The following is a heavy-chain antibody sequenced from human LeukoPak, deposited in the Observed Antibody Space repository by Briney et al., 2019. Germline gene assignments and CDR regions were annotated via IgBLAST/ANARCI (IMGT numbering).Heavy chain of an antibody. CDR1: GYTFTSYD. V-gene: IGHV1-8*01. CDR3: ARGRSWFGDSYYYYYYMDV. CDR2: MNPNSGNT. Sequence: ASVKVSCKASGYTFTSYDINWVRQATGQGLEWMGWMNPNSGNTGYAQKFQGRVTTTRNTSISTAYMELSSLRSEDTAVYYCARGRSWFGDSYYYYYYMDVWGKGTTVTISS. D-gene: IGHD3-10*01. J-gene: IGHJ6*03.